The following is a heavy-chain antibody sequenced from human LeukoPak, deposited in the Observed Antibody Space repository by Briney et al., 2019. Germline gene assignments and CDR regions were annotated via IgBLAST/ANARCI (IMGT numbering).Heavy chain of an antibody. V-gene: IGHV3-15*01. D-gene: IGHD2-2*01. CDR1: GFTFSNAW. J-gene: IGHJ4*02. Sequence: GGSLRLSCAASGFTFSNAWMSWVRQAPGKGLEWVGRIKSKTDGGTTDYAAPVKGRFTISRDDSKNTLYLQMNSLKTEDTAVYYCTSDIVVVPAAIWGQGTLVTVSS. CDR3: TSDIVVVPAAI. CDR2: IKSKTDGGTT.